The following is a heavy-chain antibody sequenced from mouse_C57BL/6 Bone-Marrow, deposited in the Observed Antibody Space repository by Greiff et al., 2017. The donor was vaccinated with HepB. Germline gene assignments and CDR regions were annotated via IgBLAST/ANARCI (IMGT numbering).Heavy chain of an antibody. CDR3: ARGGYYAMDY. Sequence: EVKLPESGPGLVKPSPSLSLTCSVTGYSITSGYYWNWIRQFPGNKLEWMGYLSYDGSNNYNPSLKNRISITRDTSKNQFFLKLNSVTTEDTATYYCARGGYYAMDYWGQGTSVTVSS. J-gene: IGHJ4*01. V-gene: IGHV3-6*01. CDR2: LSYDGSN. CDR1: GYSITSGYY.